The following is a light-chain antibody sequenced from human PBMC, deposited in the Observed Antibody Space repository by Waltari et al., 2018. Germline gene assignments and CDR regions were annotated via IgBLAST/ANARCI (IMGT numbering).Light chain of an antibody. CDR2: DHN. CDR1: SSNIVDSH. J-gene: IGLJ3*02. Sequence: QSVLTQPPSVSAAPGQKVTISCSGGSSNIVDSHVSWYQQPPGAAPKLRIYDHNRRPSGIPDRSSCSESGTSATLDITGIQPGDEGDYYCGSWDTRLNTGVFGGGTKLTVL. V-gene: IGLV1-51*01. CDR3: GSWDTRLNTGV.